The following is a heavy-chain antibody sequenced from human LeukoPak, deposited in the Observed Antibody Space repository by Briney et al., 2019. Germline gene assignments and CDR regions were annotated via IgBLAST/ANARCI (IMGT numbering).Heavy chain of an antibody. J-gene: IGHJ5*02. Sequence: PGGSLRLSCAASGFTFSSYAMSWVRQASGKGLEWVSAISGSGGSTYYADSVKGRFTISRDNSKNTLYLQMNSLRAEDTAVYYCAKDRGSGWYGGWFDPWGQGTLVTVSS. CDR1: GFTFSSYA. CDR3: AKDRGSGWYGGWFDP. D-gene: IGHD6-19*01. V-gene: IGHV3-23*01. CDR2: ISGSGGST.